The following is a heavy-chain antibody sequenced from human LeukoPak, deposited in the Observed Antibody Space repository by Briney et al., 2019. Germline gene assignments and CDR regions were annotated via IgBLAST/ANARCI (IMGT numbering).Heavy chain of an antibody. J-gene: IGHJ6*04. V-gene: IGHV4-59*01. CDR2: IYYSGST. Sequence: SETLSLTCAVYGGSISSYYWSWIRQPPGKGLEWIGYIYYSGSTNYNPSLKSRVTISVDTSKNQFSLKLSSVTAADTAVYYCARDRVVPAAMTYYYYGMDVWGKGTTVTVSS. CDR1: GGSISSYY. CDR3: ARDRVVPAAMTYYYYGMDV. D-gene: IGHD2-2*01.